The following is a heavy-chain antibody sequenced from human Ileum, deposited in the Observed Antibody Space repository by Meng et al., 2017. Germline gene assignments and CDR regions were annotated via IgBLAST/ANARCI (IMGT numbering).Heavy chain of an antibody. D-gene: IGHD6-19*01. CDR2: IRSNIHGGTA. V-gene: IGHV3-15*01. CDR3: ATRSAVGGRLDY. J-gene: IGHJ4*02. Sequence: GGSLRLPCAASGFTFSNAWMNWVRQAPGKGLEWIGRIRSNIHGGTADYVAPVKGRFTISRDDSKNTLYRQVNSLTSEDTAVYYCATRSAVGGRLDYWGQGTLVTVSS. CDR1: GFTFSNAW.